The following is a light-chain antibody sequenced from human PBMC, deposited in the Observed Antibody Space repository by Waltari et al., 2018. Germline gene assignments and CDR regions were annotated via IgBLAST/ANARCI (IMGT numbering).Light chain of an antibody. CDR3: AAWDGSLYGYV. J-gene: IGLJ1*01. CDR2: STS. Sequence: QSVVTQPPSASGTPGQSVTIPCSGSSSNIGRHTVRWYQVLPGSAPKLLIHSTSHRPSGITDRFSGSKSGTSASLAISGLQFDDEADYYCAAWDGSLYGYVLGTGTKVTVL. V-gene: IGLV1-44*01. CDR1: SSNIGRHT.